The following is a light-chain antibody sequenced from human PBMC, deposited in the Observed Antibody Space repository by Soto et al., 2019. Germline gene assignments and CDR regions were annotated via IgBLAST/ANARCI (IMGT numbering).Light chain of an antibody. Sequence: EIVLTQSPGTLSLSPGERATLSCRASQSVSSSYLAWYRQKPGQAPRLLIYGASSRATGIPDRFSGGGSGTDFTLTISRLEPEDFAVYYCKQYGTSPYTFGQGTKLEIK. CDR2: GAS. J-gene: IGKJ2*01. CDR3: KQYGTSPYT. CDR1: QSVSSSY. V-gene: IGKV3-20*01.